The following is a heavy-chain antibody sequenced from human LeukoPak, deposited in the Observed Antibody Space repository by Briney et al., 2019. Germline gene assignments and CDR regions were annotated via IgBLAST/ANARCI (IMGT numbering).Heavy chain of an antibody. J-gene: IGHJ4*02. CDR3: ARGVGGKPSPLDY. V-gene: IGHV4-4*02. Sequence: SETLSLTCAVSGGSISSSNWWSWVRQPPGKGLEWIGEIYHSGSTNYNPSLKSRVTISVDKSKSQFSLKLSSVTAADTAVYYCARGVGGKPSPLDYWGQGTLVTVSS. D-gene: IGHD3-16*01. CDR2: IYHSGST. CDR1: GGSISSSNW.